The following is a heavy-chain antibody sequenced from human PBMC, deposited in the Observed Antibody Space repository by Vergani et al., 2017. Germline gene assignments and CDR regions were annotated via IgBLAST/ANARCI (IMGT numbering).Heavy chain of an antibody. CDR1: GYTFTSYD. Sequence: QVQLVQSGAEVKKPGASVKVSCKASGYTFTSYDINWVRQATGQGLEWMGWMNPNSGNTGYAQKFQGRVTMTRNTSIRPAYMELSSPRSEDTAVYYCARGSRITIFGVVIEWLADYWGQGTLVTVSS. V-gene: IGHV1-8*01. D-gene: IGHD3-3*01. CDR3: ARGSRITIFGVVIEWLADY. J-gene: IGHJ4*02. CDR2: MNPNSGNT.